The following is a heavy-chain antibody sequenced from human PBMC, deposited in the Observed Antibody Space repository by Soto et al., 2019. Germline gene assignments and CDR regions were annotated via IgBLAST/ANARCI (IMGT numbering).Heavy chain of an antibody. V-gene: IGHV1-18*04. J-gene: IGHJ6*02. CDR3: ARAALSMVRGVIFDYYYGMDV. Sequence: ASVKVSCKASGSTFTSYAITWVRQAPGQGLEWMGWISGYNGNTKYAQKLQGRVTMTTDTSTSTAYMEMRSLRSDDTAVYYCARAALSMVRGVIFDYYYGMDVWGQGTTVTVSS. CDR1: GSTFTSYA. CDR2: ISGYNGNT. D-gene: IGHD3-10*01.